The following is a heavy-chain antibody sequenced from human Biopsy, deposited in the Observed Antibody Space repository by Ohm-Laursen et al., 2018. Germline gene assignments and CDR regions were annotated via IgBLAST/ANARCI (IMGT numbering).Heavy chain of an antibody. J-gene: IGHJ4*02. CDR1: GGSISSYY. CDR3: ARDDAVTVIRGLYY. Sequence: GTLSLTCPVSGGSISSYYWNWIRQPPGKGLEWIGYIYYSGTTDYSPSLKSRVTISIDKSKNQFFLKLSSVTAEDTAAYYCARDDAVTVIRGLYYWGQGALVTVSS. D-gene: IGHD2-21*02. CDR2: IYYSGTT. V-gene: IGHV4-59*01.